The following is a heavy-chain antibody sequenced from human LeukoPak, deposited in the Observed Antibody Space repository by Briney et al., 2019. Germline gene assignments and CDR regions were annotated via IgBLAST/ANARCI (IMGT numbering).Heavy chain of an antibody. Sequence: GGSPRLSCVASGFTFSSFALHWVRQAPGKGLEWVALIWYDGSKKYHADSVKGRFTISRDNSKNTLYLQMNSLRAEDTAIYYCARDQCGGDCYPRDYWGQGTLVTVSS. CDR2: IWYDGSKK. CDR3: ARDQCGGDCYPRDY. J-gene: IGHJ4*02. V-gene: IGHV3-33*01. CDR1: GFTFSSFA. D-gene: IGHD2-21*02.